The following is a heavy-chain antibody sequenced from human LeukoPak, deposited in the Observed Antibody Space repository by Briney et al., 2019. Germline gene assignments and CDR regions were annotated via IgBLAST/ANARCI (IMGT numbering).Heavy chain of an antibody. CDR2: IKQDGSEI. V-gene: IGHV3-7*01. CDR3: ATLRFLES. D-gene: IGHD5-12*01. Sequence: GGSLRLSCAAPGFTFSSYWMTWVRQAPGKGLQWVANIKQDGSEIYCVDSVKGRFTISRDNAKNSLYLQMNSLGAEDTAVYYCATLRFLESWGQGTLVTVSS. CDR1: GFTFSSYW. J-gene: IGHJ4*02.